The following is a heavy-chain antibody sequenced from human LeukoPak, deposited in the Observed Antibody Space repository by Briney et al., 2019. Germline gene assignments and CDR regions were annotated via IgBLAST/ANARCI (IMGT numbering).Heavy chain of an antibody. Sequence: GGSLRLSCATSGFTFVDYGLSWVRRAPGKGLEWLCAINYNGAITDYADSVKGRFAISRDNAKNSLYLRMDSLRAEDTASYYCARDRLGPSFSVSHFDLWGQGTLVTVSS. CDR2: INYNGAIT. CDR1: GFTFVDYG. V-gene: IGHV3-20*04. D-gene: IGHD3-3*02. J-gene: IGHJ4*02. CDR3: ARDRLGPSFSVSHFDL.